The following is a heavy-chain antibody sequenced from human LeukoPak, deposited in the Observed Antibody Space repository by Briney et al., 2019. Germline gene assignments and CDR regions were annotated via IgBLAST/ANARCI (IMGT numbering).Heavy chain of an antibody. D-gene: IGHD3-22*01. CDR3: ETGGAIGGYDSSGYPDY. V-gene: IGHV1-24*01. CDR1: GYTLTELS. Sequence: VASVKVSCKVSGYTLTELSMHWVRQAPGKGVEGMGGFDAEDGETIYAQKFQGRVTITEDTSTDTAYMEMSRLRSGGTAVYYCETGGAIGGYDSSGYPDYWGQGTLVTVSS. J-gene: IGHJ4*02. CDR2: FDAEDGET.